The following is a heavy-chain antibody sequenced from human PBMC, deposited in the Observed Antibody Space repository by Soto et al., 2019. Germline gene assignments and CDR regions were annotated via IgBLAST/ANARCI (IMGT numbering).Heavy chain of an antibody. CDR1: GFTFSNAW. CDR2: IKSKTDGGTT. Sequence: EVQLVESGGGLVKPGGSLRLSCAASGFTFSNAWMNWVRQAPGKGLEWVGRIKSKTDGGTTDYAAPMKGRFTISRDDSKNTLYLQMNSLKTEDTAVYYCTTGYSYGPGFGYYYGMDVWGQGTTVTVSS. V-gene: IGHV3-15*07. CDR3: TTGYSYGPGFGYYYGMDV. D-gene: IGHD5-18*01. J-gene: IGHJ6*02.